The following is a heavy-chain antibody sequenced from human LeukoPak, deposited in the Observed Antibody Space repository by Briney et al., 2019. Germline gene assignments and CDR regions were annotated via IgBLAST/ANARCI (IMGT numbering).Heavy chain of an antibody. CDR1: GYTFTGYY. V-gene: IGHV1-2*02. J-gene: IGHJ5*02. D-gene: IGHD2/OR15-2a*01. CDR2: INPNSGGT. CDR3: ARAFASSNPFDP. Sequence: ASVKVSCKASGYTFTGYYMHWVRQAPGQGLEWMGWINPNSGGTNYAQKFQGRVTMTRDTSISTAYMELSRLRSDDTAVYYCARAFASSNPFDPWGQGTLVTVSS.